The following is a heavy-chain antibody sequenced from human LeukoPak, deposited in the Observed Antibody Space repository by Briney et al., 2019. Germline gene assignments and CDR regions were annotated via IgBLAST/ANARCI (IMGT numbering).Heavy chain of an antibody. Sequence: SETLSLTCTVSGGSISSSSYYWGWIRQPPGKGLEWIGSIYYSGSTYYNPSLKSRVTISVDTSKNQFSLKLSSVTAADTAVYYCAREDNGDYRNWFDPWGQGTLVTVSS. D-gene: IGHD4-17*01. CDR3: AREDNGDYRNWFDP. CDR1: GGSISSSSYY. CDR2: IYYSGST. V-gene: IGHV4-39*07. J-gene: IGHJ5*02.